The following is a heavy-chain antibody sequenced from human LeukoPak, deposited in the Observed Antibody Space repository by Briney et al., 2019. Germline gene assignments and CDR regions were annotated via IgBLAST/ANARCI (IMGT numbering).Heavy chain of an antibody. D-gene: IGHD3-10*01. V-gene: IGHV3-7*01. CDR3: ATDRGSGWFDP. CDR1: GFNFDHYW. CDR2: IKQDGSEK. J-gene: IGHJ5*02. Sequence: GGSLRLSCAASGFNFDHYWMTWVRQAPGKGLEWVANIKQDGSEKVYLDSMKGRFTISRDDSRDSLYLQMNSLRPEDTAVYYCATDRGSGWFDPWGQGTLVTVSS.